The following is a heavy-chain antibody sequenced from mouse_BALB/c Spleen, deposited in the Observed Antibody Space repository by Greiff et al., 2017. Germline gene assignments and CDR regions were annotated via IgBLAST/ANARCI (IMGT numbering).Heavy chain of an antibody. D-gene: IGHD2-10*02. CDR1: GYTFTSYW. CDR3: ARGGYGPSSDY. V-gene: IGHV1-7*01. Sequence: VQLQQSGAELAKPGASVKMSCKASGYTFTSYWMHWVKQRPGQGLEWIGYINPSTGYTEYNQKFKDKATLTADKSSSTAYMQLSSLTSDDSAVYYCARGGYGPSSDYWGQGTTLTVSS. CDR2: INPSTGYT. J-gene: IGHJ2*01.